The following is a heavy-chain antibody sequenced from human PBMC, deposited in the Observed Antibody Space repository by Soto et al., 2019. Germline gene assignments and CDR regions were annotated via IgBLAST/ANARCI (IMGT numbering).Heavy chain of an antibody. CDR1: GFTFSSYA. V-gene: IGHV3-30*04. Sequence: GGSLRLSCAASGFTFSSYAMHWVRQAPGKGLEWVAVISYVGSNKYYADSVKGRFTISRDNSKNTLYLQMNSLRAEDTAVYYCARLGDCSSTSCYAFDIWGQGTMVTVSS. J-gene: IGHJ3*02. CDR2: ISYVGSNK. D-gene: IGHD2-2*01. CDR3: ARLGDCSSTSCYAFDI.